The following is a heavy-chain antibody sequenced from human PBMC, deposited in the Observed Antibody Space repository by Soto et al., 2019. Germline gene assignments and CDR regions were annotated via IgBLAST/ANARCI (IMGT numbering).Heavy chain of an antibody. J-gene: IGHJ5*02. Sequence: GESLKISCKGSGYSFTSYWISWVRQMPGKGLEWMGRIDPSDSYTNYSPSFQGHVTISADKSISTAYLQWSSLKASDTAMYYCAREEGEAAAGMFFGWIGWFDPWGQGTLVPVSS. CDR1: GYSFTSYW. V-gene: IGHV5-10-1*01. CDR3: AREEGEAAAGMFFGWIGWFDP. D-gene: IGHD6-13*01. CDR2: IDPSDSYT.